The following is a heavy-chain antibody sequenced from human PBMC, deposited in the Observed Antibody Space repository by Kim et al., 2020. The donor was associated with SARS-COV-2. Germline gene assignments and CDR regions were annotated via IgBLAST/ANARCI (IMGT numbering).Heavy chain of an antibody. J-gene: IGHJ6*03. Sequence: GGSLRLSCAASGFTFSSYGMHWVRQAPGKGLEWVAVIWYDGSNKYYADSVKGRFTISRDNSKNTLYLQMNSLRAEDTAVYYCARDGSVRIFGVVINYYYMDFWGKGTPVTVSS. D-gene: IGHD3-3*01. CDR2: IWYDGSNK. V-gene: IGHV3-33*01. CDR1: GFTFSSYG. CDR3: ARDGSVRIFGVVINYYYMDF.